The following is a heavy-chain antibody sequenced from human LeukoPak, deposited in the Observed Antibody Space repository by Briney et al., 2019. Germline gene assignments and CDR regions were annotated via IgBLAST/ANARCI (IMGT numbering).Heavy chain of an antibody. J-gene: IGHJ4*02. Sequence: GGSLRLSCEASGFSSNSGMYWVRQAPGEGLEWVAVISYDGSNAYYGDSVKGRFTISRDDSKNTLYLQMNSLRAEDTAVYYCAKDLNSRWSLDYWGQGTLVTVSS. CDR2: ISYDGSNA. D-gene: IGHD2/OR15-2a*01. CDR3: AKDLNSRWSLDY. CDR1: GFSSNSG. V-gene: IGHV3-30*18.